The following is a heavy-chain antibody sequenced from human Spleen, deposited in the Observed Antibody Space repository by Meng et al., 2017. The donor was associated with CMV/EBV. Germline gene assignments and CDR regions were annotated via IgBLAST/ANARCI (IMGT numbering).Heavy chain of an antibody. J-gene: IGHJ4*02. CDR3: AIGPLTPFDY. CDR2: IYYSGST. D-gene: IGHD1-14*01. Sequence: SETLSLTCTVSGGSISSGYYWSWIRQHPGKGLEWIGYIYYSGSTYYNPSLKSRVTISVDTSKNQFSLKLSSVTAADTAVYYCAIGPLTPFDYWGQGTLVTVSS. CDR1: GGSISSGYY. V-gene: IGHV4-31*03.